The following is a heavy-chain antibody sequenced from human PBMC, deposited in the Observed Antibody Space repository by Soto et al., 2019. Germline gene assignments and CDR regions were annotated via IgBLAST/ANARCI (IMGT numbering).Heavy chain of an antibody. Sequence: QVQLQESGPGLVKPSETLSLTCTVSGDSINNYYWTWIRQPPGKGLEWIGNIYYSGSTSYHPSLESRVIISVDRSKNPISLKVGSVKAADTAVYPCARVRSSGYYWEYFDYWGQGALVTVSS. CDR2: IYYSGST. CDR1: GDSINNYY. D-gene: IGHD3-22*01. CDR3: ARVRSSGYYWEYFDY. J-gene: IGHJ4*02. V-gene: IGHV4-59*01.